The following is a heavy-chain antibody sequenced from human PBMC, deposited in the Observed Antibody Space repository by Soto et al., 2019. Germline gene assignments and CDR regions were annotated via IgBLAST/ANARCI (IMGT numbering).Heavy chain of an antibody. J-gene: IGHJ3*02. CDR1: GYTFTSYY. V-gene: IGHV1-46*01. CDR2: INPSGGST. D-gene: IGHD5-18*01. CDR3: AREGARYSSVLGKHAASDI. Sequence: ASVKVSCKASGYTFTSYYMHWVRQAPGQGLEWMGIINPSGGSTSYAQKFQGRVTMTRDTSTSTVYMELSSLRSEDAAVYYCAREGARYSSVLGKHAASDIWGQGTMVTVSS.